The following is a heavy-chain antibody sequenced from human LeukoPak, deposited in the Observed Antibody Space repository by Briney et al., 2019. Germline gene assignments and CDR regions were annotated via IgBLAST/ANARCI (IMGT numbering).Heavy chain of an antibody. J-gene: IGHJ5*02. V-gene: IGHV1-69*05. CDR1: GGTFSSYA. Sequence: SVKVSCKASGGTFSSYAISWVRQAPGQGLEWMGGIIPIFGTANYAQKFQGRVTMTRDTSISTAYMELSRLRSDDTAVYYCARVGGYCSGGSCYFWGFDPWGQGTLVTVSS. D-gene: IGHD2-15*01. CDR2: IIPIFGTA. CDR3: ARVGGYCSGGSCYFWGFDP.